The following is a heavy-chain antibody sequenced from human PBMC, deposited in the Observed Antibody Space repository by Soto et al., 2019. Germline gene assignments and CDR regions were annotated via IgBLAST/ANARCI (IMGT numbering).Heavy chain of an antibody. Sequence: QVQLVQSGAEVKKPGASVKVSCKASGYTFTGYYMHWVRQAPGQGLEWMGWINPNSGDTNYAQNFQGRVTMTRDTSISTAYMELSRLRSDDTAVNYCARSVSTIAARPDYWGQGTLVTVSS. CDR3: ARSVSTIAARPDY. D-gene: IGHD6-6*01. CDR1: GYTFTGYY. V-gene: IGHV1-2*02. J-gene: IGHJ4*02. CDR2: INPNSGDT.